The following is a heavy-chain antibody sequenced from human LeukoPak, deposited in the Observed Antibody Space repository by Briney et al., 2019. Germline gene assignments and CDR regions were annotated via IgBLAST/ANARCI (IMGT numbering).Heavy chain of an antibody. J-gene: IGHJ4*02. CDR3: AKIGDYYASGSFDY. CDR2: IRGGVGT. V-gene: IGHV3-23*01. Sequence: PGGSLRLSCAASGFTFSNYAMAWVRQAPGKGLEWVSAIRGGVGTYDADSVEGRFTISRDNSKNTLYLQMNSLRAEDTAVYYCAKIGDYYASGSFDYWGQGTLVTVSS. CDR1: GFTFSNYA. D-gene: IGHD3-10*01.